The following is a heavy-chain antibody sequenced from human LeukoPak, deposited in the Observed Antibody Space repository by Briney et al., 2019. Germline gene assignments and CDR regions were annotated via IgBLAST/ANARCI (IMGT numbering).Heavy chain of an antibody. CDR3: AKLGAYSSSWYGFFDY. J-gene: IGHJ4*02. Sequence: GESLKISCKASGYSFTNYWIGWVRQMPGKGLECMGIIYPGDSGTRYSPPFQGQVTISADKSISTAYLHWSSLKASDTAMYYCAKLGAYSSSWYGFFDYWGQGTLVTVSS. V-gene: IGHV5-51*01. CDR1: GYSFTNYW. D-gene: IGHD6-13*01. CDR2: IYPGDSGT.